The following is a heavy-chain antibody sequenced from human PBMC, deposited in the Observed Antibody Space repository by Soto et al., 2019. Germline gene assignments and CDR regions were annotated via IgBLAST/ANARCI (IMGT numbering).Heavy chain of an antibody. CDR3: ATNYDFWSGYSSYYFDY. CDR1: GYTFTSYA. J-gene: IGHJ4*02. CDR2: INAGNGNT. Sequence: ASVKVSCKASGYTFTSYAMHWVRQAPGQRLEWMGWINAGNGNTKYSQKFQGRVTITRDTSASTAYMELSSLRSEDTAVYYCATNYDFWSGYSSYYFDYWGQGTLVTVSS. V-gene: IGHV1-3*01. D-gene: IGHD3-3*01.